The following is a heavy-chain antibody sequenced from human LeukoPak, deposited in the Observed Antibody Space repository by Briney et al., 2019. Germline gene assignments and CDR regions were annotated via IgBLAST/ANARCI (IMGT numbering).Heavy chain of an antibody. J-gene: IGHJ4*02. Sequence: SETLSLTCAVYGGSFSGYYWSWIRQPPGKGLEWIGEINHSGSTYYNPSLKSRVTISVDRSKNQFSLKLSSVTAADTAVYYCARAYYDYVWGRPVYYFDYWGQGTLVTVSS. D-gene: IGHD3-16*01. CDR2: INHSGST. CDR1: GGSFSGYY. V-gene: IGHV4-34*01. CDR3: ARAYYDYVWGRPVYYFDY.